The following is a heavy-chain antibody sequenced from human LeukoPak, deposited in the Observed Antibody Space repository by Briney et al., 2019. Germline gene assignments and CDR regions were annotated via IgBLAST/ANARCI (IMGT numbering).Heavy chain of an antibody. Sequence: SETLSLTCTVSGGSISSYYWSWIRQPPGKGLEWIGYIYYSGSTNYNPSLKSRVTISVDTSKNQFSLKLSSVTAADTAVYYCARLGVRQQLGYFDYWGQGTLVTVSS. J-gene: IGHJ4*02. CDR3: ARLGVRQQLGYFDY. CDR1: GGSISSYY. CDR2: IYYSGST. V-gene: IGHV4-59*01. D-gene: IGHD6-13*01.